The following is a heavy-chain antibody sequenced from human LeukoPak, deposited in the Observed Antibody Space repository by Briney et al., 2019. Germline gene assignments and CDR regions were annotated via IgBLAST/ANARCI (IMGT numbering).Heavy chain of an antibody. CDR1: GYTFTSYD. J-gene: IGHJ4*02. CDR3: ARAPYYGSGSYHLVY. V-gene: IGHV1-8*03. Sequence: SGKVSCKASGYTFTSYDINWVRQATGQGLEWRGWMNPNSGNTGYAQKFQGRVTITRNTSISTAYMELSSLRSEDTAVYYCARAPYYGSGSYHLVYWGPGTLVTVSS. CDR2: MNPNSGNT. D-gene: IGHD3-10*01.